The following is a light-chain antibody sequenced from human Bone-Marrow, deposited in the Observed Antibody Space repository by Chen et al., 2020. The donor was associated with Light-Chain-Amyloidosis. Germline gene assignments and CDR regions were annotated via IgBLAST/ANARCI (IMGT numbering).Light chain of an antibody. V-gene: IGLV1-47*01. CDR2: RNN. CDR3: SAGDGSLSGYV. CDR1: RPNIGINY. Sequence: QSVLTQPPSASGTPGQRVTISCPGARPNIGINYVYWYQPFPGAAPNLIIHRNNPLPSGDPDQCAASRAGTSACLAIRGLLSEEEADYYCSAGDGSLSGYVFGAGTKVIVL. J-gene: IGLJ1*01.